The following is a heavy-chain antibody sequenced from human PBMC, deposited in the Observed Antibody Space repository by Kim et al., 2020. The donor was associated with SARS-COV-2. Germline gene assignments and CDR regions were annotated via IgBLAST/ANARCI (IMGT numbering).Heavy chain of an antibody. CDR2: IAYDGSKK. Sequence: GGSLRLSCAASGFTFSSYGMHWVRQAPGKGLEWVAVIAYDGSKKYYVDSVKGRFTISRDNSKNTLYLQMNSLRAEDTAVYYCAKPYYDILTGYLGPLYYYYGMVVWGQGTTVTVSS. V-gene: IGHV3-30*18. D-gene: IGHD3-9*01. CDR3: AKPYYDILTGYLGPLYYYYGMVV. J-gene: IGHJ6*02. CDR1: GFTFSSYG.